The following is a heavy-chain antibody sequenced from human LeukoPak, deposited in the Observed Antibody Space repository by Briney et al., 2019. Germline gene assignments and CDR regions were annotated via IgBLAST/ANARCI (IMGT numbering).Heavy chain of an antibody. V-gene: IGHV4-30-2*01. CDR3: ARGLYTLYWYFDL. CDR2: VYHSGST. J-gene: IGHJ2*01. CDR1: GGSISGGGYS. Sequence: PSETLSLTCAVSGGSISGGGYSWSWIRQPPGKGLEWIGYVYHSGSTYYNPSLKSRVTISVDRSKNQLSLKVSSVTAADTAVYYCARGLYTLYWYFDLWGRGTLVTVSS. D-gene: IGHD2-2*02.